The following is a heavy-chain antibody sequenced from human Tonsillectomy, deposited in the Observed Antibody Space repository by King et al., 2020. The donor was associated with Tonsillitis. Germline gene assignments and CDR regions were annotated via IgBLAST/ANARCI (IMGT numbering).Heavy chain of an antibody. CDR1: GFTFSSYD. J-gene: IGHJ6*02. Sequence: VQLVESGGGLVQPGGSLRLSCAASGFTFSSYDMHWVRQATGKGLEWVSAIGTAGDTYYPGSVKGRFTISRENAKNSLYLQMNSLRAGDTAVYYCAREYGHYGMDVWGQGTTVTVSS. CDR2: IGTAGDT. CDR3: AREYGHYGMDV. V-gene: IGHV3-13*01. D-gene: IGHD4-17*01.